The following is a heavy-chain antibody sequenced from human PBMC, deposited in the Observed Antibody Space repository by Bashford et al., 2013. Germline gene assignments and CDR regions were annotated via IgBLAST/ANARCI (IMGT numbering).Heavy chain of an antibody. CDR2: INPNSGGT. CDR1: GYTFTGYY. D-gene: IGHD2-8*02. V-gene: IGHV1-2*02. J-gene: IGHJ4*02. CDR3: ARDTCTGGVCYTRSFDY. Sequence: ASVKVSCKASGYTFTGYYMHWVRQAPGQGLEWMGWINPNSGGTNYAQKFQGRVTITRDTSASTAYMEVSSLRSEDTAVYYCARDTCTGGVCYTRSFDYWGQGTLVTVSS.